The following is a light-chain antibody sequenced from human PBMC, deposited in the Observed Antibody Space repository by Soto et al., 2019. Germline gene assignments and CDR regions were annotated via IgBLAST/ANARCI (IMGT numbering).Light chain of an antibody. V-gene: IGKV3-20*01. CDR1: QSVSSSY. Sequence: EIVLTQSPGTLSLSPGERATLSCRASQSVSSSYLAWYQQKPGQAPRLLIYGASSRATGIPDRFSGSGSGTDFTLTISRLEPEDFAVYYCQQYGSSLPTTFGQGTKLAIK. J-gene: IGKJ2*01. CDR2: GAS. CDR3: QQYGSSLPTT.